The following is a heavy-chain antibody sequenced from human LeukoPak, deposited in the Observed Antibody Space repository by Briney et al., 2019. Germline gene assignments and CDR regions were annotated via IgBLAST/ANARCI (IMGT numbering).Heavy chain of an antibody. J-gene: IGHJ4*02. CDR2: IIPIFGTA. Sequence: GASVKVSCKASGGTFSSYAISWVRQAPGQGLEWMGGIIPIFGTANYAQKFQGRVTITADESTSTAYMELSSQRSEDTAVYYCARVGGGYSYGYLYYFDYWGQGTLVTVSS. CDR3: ARVGGGYSYGYLYYFDY. CDR1: GGTFSSYA. V-gene: IGHV1-69*01. D-gene: IGHD5-18*01.